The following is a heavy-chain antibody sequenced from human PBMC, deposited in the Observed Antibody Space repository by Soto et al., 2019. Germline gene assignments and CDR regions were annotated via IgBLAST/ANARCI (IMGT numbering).Heavy chain of an antibody. Sequence: EVQLLESGGGLVQPGGSLRLSCAASGFTFSSYAMSWVRQAPGKGLEWVSAISGSGGSTYYADSVKGRFTISRDNSKNTLYLQMNSLRAEDTAVYYCAKDWGLKTYYDYVWGSYRYTYFDYWGQGTLVTVSS. CDR2: ISGSGGST. V-gene: IGHV3-23*01. D-gene: IGHD3-16*02. CDR3: AKDWGLKTYYDYVWGSYRYTYFDY. CDR1: GFTFSSYA. J-gene: IGHJ4*02.